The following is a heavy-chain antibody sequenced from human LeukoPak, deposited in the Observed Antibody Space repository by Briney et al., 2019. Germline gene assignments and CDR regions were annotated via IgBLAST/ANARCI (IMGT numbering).Heavy chain of an antibody. CDR3: ARDPLGTRPGFDY. V-gene: IGHV3-30*03. CDR1: GFTFSSYG. CDR2: ISYDGSNK. D-gene: IGHD1-1*01. Sequence: GGSLRLSCAASGFTFSSYGMHWVRQAPVKGLEWVAIISYDGSNKYYADSVKGRFTISRDNSKNTLYLQMNSLRAEDTAVYYCARDPLGTRPGFDYWGQGTLVAVSS. J-gene: IGHJ4*02.